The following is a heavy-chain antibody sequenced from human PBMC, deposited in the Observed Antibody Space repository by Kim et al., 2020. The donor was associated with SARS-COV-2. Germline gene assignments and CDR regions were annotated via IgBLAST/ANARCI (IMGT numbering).Heavy chain of an antibody. CDR1: GYTFTVYY. Sequence: ASVKVSCKASGYTFTVYYMHWVRQAPGQGLEWVGRINPHSGDTNYAQKFQGRVTMTRDASINTAYMGLNRLRSDDTAVYYCARGSGYDIWVFDYWGQGTL. V-gene: IGHV1-2*06. D-gene: IGHD5-12*01. J-gene: IGHJ4*02. CDR3: ARGSGYDIWVFDY. CDR2: INPHSGDT.